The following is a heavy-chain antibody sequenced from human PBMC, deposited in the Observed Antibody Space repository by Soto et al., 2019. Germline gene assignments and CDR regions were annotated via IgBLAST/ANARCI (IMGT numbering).Heavy chain of an antibody. D-gene: IGHD3-22*01. CDR2: ISSSSSTM. Sequence: RAASLYGLSRSSVHWVRQDALQGLEWVSYISSSSSTMYSADALKGRFTISRDNAKNSLYLQMNSLRNEDSVVYKCAIAPIIVVIIDYWGQRTLVTVSS. V-gene: IGHV3-48*02. CDR3: AIAPIIVVIIDY. CDR1: LYGLSRSS. J-gene: IGHJ4*02.